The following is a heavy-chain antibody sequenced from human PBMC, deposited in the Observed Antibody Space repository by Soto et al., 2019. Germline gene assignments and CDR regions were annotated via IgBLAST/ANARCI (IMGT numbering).Heavy chain of an antibody. CDR1: GGSISSYY. CDR2: IYYSGST. D-gene: IGHD3-10*01. CDR3: AGELRKRITMVRGVIAGWFDP. J-gene: IGHJ5*02. V-gene: IGHV4-59*01. Sequence: QVQLQESGPGLVKPSETLSLTCTVSGGSISSYYWSWIRQPPGKGLEWIGYIYYSGSTNYNPSLKSRVTISVDTSKNQFSLKLSSVTAADTAVYYCAGELRKRITMVRGVIAGWFDPWGQGTLVTVSS.